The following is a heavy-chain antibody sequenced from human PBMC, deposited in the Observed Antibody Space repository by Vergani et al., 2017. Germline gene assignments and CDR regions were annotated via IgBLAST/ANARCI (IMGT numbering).Heavy chain of an antibody. Sequence: EVQLVETGGGLIQPGGSLRLSCAASGFTFSSYAMSWVRQAPGKGLEWVGRIKSKTDGGTTDYAAPVKGRFTISRDDSKNTLYLQMNSLKTEDTAVYYCTTVGYSYHFDIWGQGTMVTVSS. J-gene: IGHJ3*02. CDR2: IKSKTDGGTT. CDR3: TTVGYSYHFDI. CDR1: GFTFSSYA. D-gene: IGHD5-18*01. V-gene: IGHV3-15*01.